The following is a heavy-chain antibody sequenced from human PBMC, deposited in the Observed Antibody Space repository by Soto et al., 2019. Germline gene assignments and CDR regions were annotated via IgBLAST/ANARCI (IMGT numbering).Heavy chain of an antibody. CDR1: GITFSSHG. V-gene: IGHV3-30*18. Sequence: QVQLAESGGGVVQPGRSLRLSCAASGITFSSHGMHWVREAPGKGLEWVSLILFDGSNKYYADSVKGRFTISRDNSKNTVYLQMNSLRVDDTAVYYCVKGMAGAGDFWGQGTLVTVSS. J-gene: IGHJ4*02. D-gene: IGHD1-26*01. CDR2: ILFDGSNK. CDR3: VKGMAGAGDF.